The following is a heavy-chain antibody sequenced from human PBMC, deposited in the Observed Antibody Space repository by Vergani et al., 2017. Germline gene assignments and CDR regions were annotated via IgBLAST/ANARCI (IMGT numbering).Heavy chain of an antibody. V-gene: IGHV3-21*01. CDR2: ISSSSSYI. CDR1: GFTFSSYS. D-gene: IGHD3/OR15-3a*01. CDR3: ARDWTHGYYYYGMDV. J-gene: IGHJ6*02. Sequence: EVQLVESGGGLVKPGGSLRLSCAASGFTFSSYSMNWVRQAPGKGLEWVSSISSSSSYIYYADSVKGRFTISRDNAKNSLYLQMNSLRAEDTAVYYCARDWTHGYYYYGMDVWGQGTTVTVSS.